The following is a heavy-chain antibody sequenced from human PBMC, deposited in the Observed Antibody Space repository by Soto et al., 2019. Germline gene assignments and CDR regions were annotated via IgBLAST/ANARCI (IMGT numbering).Heavy chain of an antibody. Sequence: PGGSLRLSCAASGLTFSSYAMSWVRQAPGKGLQWVSAIRGSGGNTYYVDSVKGRFTISRDNSKNTLYLLMNSLRAEDTAVYSCAKEATEPYYDSSRYYWWGRGTLVTVSS. J-gene: IGHJ4*02. CDR1: GLTFSSYA. CDR2: IRGSGGNT. D-gene: IGHD3-22*01. V-gene: IGHV3-23*01. CDR3: AKEATEPYYDSSRYYW.